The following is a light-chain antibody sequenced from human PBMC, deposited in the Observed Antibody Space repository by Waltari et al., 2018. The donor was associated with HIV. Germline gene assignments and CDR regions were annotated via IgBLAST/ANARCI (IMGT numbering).Light chain of an antibody. Sequence: QSALTQPASVSGSPGQSITITCTGTSSDFGSYTVFSWYQQHHGNAPKLMIHEDNKRPSGVSNRLSGSKSGNTTSLTISGLQAEDEADYSCCSYAGSSTWVFGGGTKLTVL. CDR3: CSYAGSSTWV. CDR2: EDN. V-gene: IGLV2-23*01. J-gene: IGLJ3*02. CDR1: SSDFGSYTV.